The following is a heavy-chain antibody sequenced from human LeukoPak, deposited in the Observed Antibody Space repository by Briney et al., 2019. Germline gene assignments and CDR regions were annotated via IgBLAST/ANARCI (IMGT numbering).Heavy chain of an antibody. D-gene: IGHD3-10*01. CDR1: GYTFTGYY. CDR3: ARDSAYYPDAFDI. V-gene: IGHV1-2*02. CDR2: INPNSGGT. J-gene: IGHJ3*02. Sequence: ASVKVSCKASGYTFTGYYMHWVRQAPGQGLEWMGWINPNSGGTNYAQKFQGRVTMTRDTSISTAYMELSRLRSDDTAVYYCARDSAYYPDAFDIWGQGTMVTVSS.